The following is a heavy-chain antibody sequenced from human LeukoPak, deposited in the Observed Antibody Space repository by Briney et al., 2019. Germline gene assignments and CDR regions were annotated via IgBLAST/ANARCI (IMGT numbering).Heavy chain of an antibody. CDR2: ISYDGSNK. D-gene: IGHD3-10*01. CDR3: ARANYGSGTYYFDY. J-gene: IGHJ4*02. CDR1: GFTFSSYA. V-gene: IGHV3-30-3*01. Sequence: GGSLRLSCAASGFTFSSYAMHWVRQPPGKGLEWVAVISYDGSNKYYADSVKGRFTISRDNSKNTLYLQMNSLRAEDAAVYYCARANYGSGTYYFDYWGQGTLVTVSS.